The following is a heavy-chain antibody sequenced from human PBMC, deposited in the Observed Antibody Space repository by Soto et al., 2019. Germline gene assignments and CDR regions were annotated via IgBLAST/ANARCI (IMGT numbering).Heavy chain of an antibody. CDR1: GFTFDDYA. CDR2: ISWNSGSI. J-gene: IGHJ3*02. CDR3: AKDKGFGVVIDAFDI. Sequence: GGSLRLSCAASGFTFDDYAMHWVRQAPGKGLEWVSGISWNSGSIGYADSVKGRFTISRDNAKNSLYLQMNSLRAEDTALYYCAKDKGFGVVIDAFDIWGQGTMVTVSS. V-gene: IGHV3-9*01. D-gene: IGHD3-3*01.